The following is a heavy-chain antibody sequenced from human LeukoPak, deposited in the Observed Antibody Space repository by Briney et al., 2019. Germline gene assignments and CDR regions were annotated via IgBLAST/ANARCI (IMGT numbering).Heavy chain of an antibody. CDR1: GFTFSNYA. J-gene: IGHJ5*02. D-gene: IGHD3-22*01. CDR3: AKDVGSGYYHDH. CDR2: LSRSGSRT. Sequence: GGSLRLSCVGSGFTFSNYAMNWVRQAPGKGLQWVSALSRSGSRTFYADTVKGRFTISRDNSKNTLYLQMDSLRAEDTAIYYCAKDVGSGYYHDHWGQGTLVTVSS. V-gene: IGHV3-23*05.